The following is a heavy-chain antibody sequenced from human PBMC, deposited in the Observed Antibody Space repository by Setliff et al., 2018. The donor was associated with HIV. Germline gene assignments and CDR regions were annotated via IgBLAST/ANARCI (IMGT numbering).Heavy chain of an antibody. CDR2: INHSGST. CDR3: ARDSRDIVVVIAPEPEPYYYYGMDV. V-gene: IGHV4-34*01. D-gene: IGHD2-15*01. J-gene: IGHJ6*04. CDR1: GGSFTGYY. Sequence: PSETLSLTCAIYGGSFTGYYWSWIRQPPGKGLEWIGEINHSGSTNYKPSLKSRVSISVDTSKNQFSLKLSSVTAADTAVYYCARDSRDIVVVIAPEPEPYYYYGMDVWGEGTTVTVSS.